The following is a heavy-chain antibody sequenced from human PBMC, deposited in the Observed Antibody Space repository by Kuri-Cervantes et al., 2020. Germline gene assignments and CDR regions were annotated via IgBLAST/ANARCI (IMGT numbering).Heavy chain of an antibody. CDR3: AKDYSGAIFALNNWFDP. V-gene: IGHV3-30-3*01. Sequence: GESLKISCAASGFTFSDYGLHWVRQAPGKGLQWVAVMSYDGSNKYYADSVKGRFSISRDNSKNTLYLQMNSLRAEDTAVYYCAKDYSGAIFALNNWFDPWGQGTLVTVSS. D-gene: IGHD6-25*01. CDR2: MSYDGSNK. CDR1: GFTFSDYG. J-gene: IGHJ5*02.